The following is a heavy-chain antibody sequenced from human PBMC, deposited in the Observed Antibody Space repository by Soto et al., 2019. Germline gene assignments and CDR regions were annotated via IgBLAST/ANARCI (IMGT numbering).Heavy chain of an antibody. CDR1: GGTFSSYA. CDR2: IIPIFGTA. J-gene: IGHJ4*02. Sequence: QVQLVQSGAEVKKPRSSVKVSCKASGGTFSSYAISWVRQAPGQGLEWMGGIIPIFGTANYAQKFQGRVTITADESTSTAYMELSSLRSEDTAVYYCARGGHIVVVTAGGGLLDYWGQGTLVTVSS. D-gene: IGHD2-21*02. V-gene: IGHV1-69*12. CDR3: ARGGHIVVVTAGGGLLDY.